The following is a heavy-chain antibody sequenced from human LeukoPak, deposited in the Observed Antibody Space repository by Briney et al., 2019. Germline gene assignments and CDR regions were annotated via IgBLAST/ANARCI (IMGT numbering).Heavy chain of an antibody. CDR3: ATVSYYYDSSGYQGYFQH. CDR2: FDPEDGET. CDR1: GYTLTELS. J-gene: IGHJ1*01. V-gene: IGHV1-24*01. D-gene: IGHD3-22*01. Sequence: ASVKVSCKVSGYTLTELSIHWVRQAPGKGLEWMGGFDPEDGETIYAQRFQGRVTMTEDTSTDTAYMELSSLRSEDAAVYYCATVSYYYDSSGYQGYFQHWGQGTLVTVSS.